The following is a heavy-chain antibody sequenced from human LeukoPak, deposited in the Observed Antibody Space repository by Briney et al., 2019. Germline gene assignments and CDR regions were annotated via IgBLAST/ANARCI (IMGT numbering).Heavy chain of an antibody. Sequence: GGSLRLSCAASGFTFSDFYMSWIRQAPGKGLEWVSYITSAGRAIYYAVSVQGRFTISRDNAGNSLYLQMNGLRAEHTAVYYCASDIVATSGDFWGQGTLVTVSS. CDR1: GFTFSDFY. J-gene: IGHJ4*02. D-gene: IGHD5-12*01. V-gene: IGHV3-11*01. CDR3: ASDIVATSGDF. CDR2: ITSAGRAI.